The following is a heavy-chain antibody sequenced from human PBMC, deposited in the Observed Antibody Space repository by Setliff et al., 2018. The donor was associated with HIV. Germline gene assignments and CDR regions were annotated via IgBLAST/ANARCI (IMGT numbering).Heavy chain of an antibody. CDR2: ISANNGNT. J-gene: IGHJ4*02. CDR3: ARRGYSYDTSGYYYYFDY. Sequence: ASVKVSCKTSGYTFTKYGITWVRQAPGQGLEWMGWISANNGNTNYAQKFQGRVTMTTDTSTRTAYMELGNLRSDDTAVYYCARRGYSYDTSGYYYYFDYWGQGTRVTVSS. D-gene: IGHD3-22*01. CDR1: GYTFTKYG. V-gene: IGHV1-18*01.